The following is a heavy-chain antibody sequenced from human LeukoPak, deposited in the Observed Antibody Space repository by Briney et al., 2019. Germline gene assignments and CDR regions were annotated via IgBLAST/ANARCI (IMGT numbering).Heavy chain of an antibody. V-gene: IGHV1-69*05. D-gene: IGHD5-12*01. CDR2: IIPIFGTA. CDR3: AREAVATANFDY. J-gene: IGHJ4*02. Sequence: ASVKVSCKASGGTFSSYAISWVRQAPGQGLEWMGGIIPIFGTANYAQKLQGRVTITTDESTSTAYMELSSLRSEDTAVYYCAREAVATANFDYWGQGTLVTVSS. CDR1: GGTFSSYA.